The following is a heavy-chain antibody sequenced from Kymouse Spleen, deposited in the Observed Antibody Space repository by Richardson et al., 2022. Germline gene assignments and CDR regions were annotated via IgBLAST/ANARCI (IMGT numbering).Heavy chain of an antibody. CDR2: INHSGST. V-gene: IGHV4-34*01. J-gene: IGHJ4*02. CDR3: ARGYNWNFFDY. Sequence: QVQLQQWGAGLLKPSETLSLTCAVYGGSFSGYYWSWIRQPPGKGLEWIGEINHSGSTNYNPSLKSRVTISVDTSKNQFSLKLSSVTAADTAVYYCARGYNWNFFDYWGQGTLVTVSS. CDR1: GGSFSGYY. D-gene: IGHD1-7*01.